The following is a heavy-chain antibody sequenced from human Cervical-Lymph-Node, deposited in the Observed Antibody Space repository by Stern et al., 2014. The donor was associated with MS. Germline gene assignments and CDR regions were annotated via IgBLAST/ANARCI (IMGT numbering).Heavy chain of an antibody. CDR1: GYSFTSYW. CDR3: ARRHCSSRRCGWFDP. D-gene: IGHD2-2*01. Sequence: VQLVQSGAEVKKPGESLKISCKGSGYSFTSYWIGWVRQMPGKGLEGMGLIHPGDSDTRYSPSFQGQVTISADKSISTAYLQWSSLKASDTAMYYCARRHCSSRRCGWFDPWGQGTLVTVSS. J-gene: IGHJ5*02. CDR2: IHPGDSDT. V-gene: IGHV5-51*01.